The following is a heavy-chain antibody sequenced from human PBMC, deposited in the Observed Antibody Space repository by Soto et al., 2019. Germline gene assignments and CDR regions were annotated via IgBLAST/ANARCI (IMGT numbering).Heavy chain of an antibody. CDR1: GFTFSSYA. V-gene: IGHV3-23*01. D-gene: IGHD2-8*01. J-gene: IGHJ6*02. CDR3: AEGMNGVLKAGYSYFYGMDV. CDR2: ISGSAGST. Sequence: EVHLLESGGGLVQPGGSLRLSCAASGFTFSSYAMSWVRQPPGKGLEWVSTISGSAGSTYYADSVKGRFTISRENSKNTLYLQMNSLRAEDTSVYSCAEGMNGVLKAGYSYFYGMDVWGQGTTVTVSS.